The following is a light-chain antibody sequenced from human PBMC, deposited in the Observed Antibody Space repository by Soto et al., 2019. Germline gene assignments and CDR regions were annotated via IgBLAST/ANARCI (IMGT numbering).Light chain of an antibody. Sequence: QSVLTQTPSAAGTPGKRITISCSGSNSNMGRNYVYWYQHVPGTAPKLLMYRHAVRPSGVPDRFTGSKSGTSASLAISGLRSEDEADYYCAVWDNSLNGVAFGGGTKVTVL. J-gene: IGLJ2*01. V-gene: IGLV1-47*01. CDR2: RHA. CDR3: AVWDNSLNGVA. CDR1: NSNMGRNY.